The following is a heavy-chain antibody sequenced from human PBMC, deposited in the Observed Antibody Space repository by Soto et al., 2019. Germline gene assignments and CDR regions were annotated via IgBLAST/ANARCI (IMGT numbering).Heavy chain of an antibody. J-gene: IGHJ6*02. CDR1: GGTFSSYT. D-gene: IGHD2-2*01. V-gene: IGHV1-69*04. Sequence: SVKVSCKASGGTFSSYTISWVRQAPGQGLEWMGRIIPILGIANYAQKFQGRVTITADKSTSTAYMELSSLRSEDTAVYYCARDSVDCSSTSCSDDHYYYGMDVWGQGTTVTV. CDR3: ARDSVDCSSTSCSDDHYYYGMDV. CDR2: IIPILGIA.